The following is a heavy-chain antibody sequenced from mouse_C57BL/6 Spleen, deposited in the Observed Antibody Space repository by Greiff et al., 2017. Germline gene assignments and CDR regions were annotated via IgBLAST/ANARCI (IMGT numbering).Heavy chain of an antibody. CDR1: GFTFSDYG. J-gene: IGHJ3*01. D-gene: IGHD1-1*01. V-gene: IGHV5-17*01. CDR2: ISSGSSTI. CDR3: ARPSYYYGSSYGFAF. Sequence: EVKLMESGGGLVKPGGSLKLSCAASGFTFSDYGMHWVRQAPEKGLEWVAYISSGSSTIYYADTVKGRFTISRDNAKNTLFLQMTSLRSEDTAMYYCARPSYYYGSSYGFAFWGQGTLVTVSA.